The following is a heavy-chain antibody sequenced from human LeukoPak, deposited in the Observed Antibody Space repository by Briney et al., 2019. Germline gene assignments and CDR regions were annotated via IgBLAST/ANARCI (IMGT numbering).Heavy chain of an antibody. V-gene: IGHV3-64*01. D-gene: IGHD3-22*01. J-gene: IGHJ4*02. Sequence: PGGSLRLSCAASGFTFSSYAMHWVRQAPGKGLEYVSAISSNGGSTYYANPVKGRFTISRDNSKNTLYLQMGSLRAEDTAVYYCAKGHDYYDSSGYPLYYFDYWGQGTLVTVSS. CDR3: AKGHDYYDSSGYPLYYFDY. CDR1: GFTFSSYA. CDR2: ISSNGGST.